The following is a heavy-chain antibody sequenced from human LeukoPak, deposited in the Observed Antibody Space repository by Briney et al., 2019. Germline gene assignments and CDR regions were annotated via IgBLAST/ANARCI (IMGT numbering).Heavy chain of an antibody. J-gene: IGHJ4*02. CDR2: IKQDGSEK. D-gene: IGHD1/OR15-1a*01. Sequence: PGGSLRLSCAASGFTFSSYWMSWVRQAPGKGLEWVANIKQDGSEKYYVDSVKGRFTISRDNTKNTLYLEVNSLRDDDTAMYYCARGGSRSWNSFDHWGQGTLVTVSS. CDR3: ARGGSRSWNSFDH. V-gene: IGHV3-7*01. CDR1: GFTFSSYW.